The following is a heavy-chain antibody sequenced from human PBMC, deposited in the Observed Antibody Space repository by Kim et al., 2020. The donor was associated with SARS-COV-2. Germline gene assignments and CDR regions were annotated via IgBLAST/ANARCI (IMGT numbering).Heavy chain of an antibody. CDR1: GGSISSSSYY. D-gene: IGHD1-26*01. J-gene: IGHJ4*02. CDR2: IYYSGST. CDR3: ARDSGELFDY. V-gene: IGHV4-39*07. Sequence: SETLSLTCTVSGGSISSSSYYWGWIRQPPGKGREWIGSIYYSGSTYYNPSLKSRVTISVDTSKNQFSLKLSSVTAADTAVYYCARDSGELFDYWGQGTLVTVSS.